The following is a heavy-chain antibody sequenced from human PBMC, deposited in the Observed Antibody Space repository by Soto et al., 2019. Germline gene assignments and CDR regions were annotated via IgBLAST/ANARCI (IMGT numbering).Heavy chain of an antibody. V-gene: IGHV4-34*01. Sequence: SETLSLTCAVYGGSFSGYYWSWIRQPPGKGLEWIGEINHSGSTNYNPSLKSRVTISVDTSKNQFSLKLSSVTAADTAMYYCARLNYYDSTGTIDYWGQGTLVTVSS. CDR1: GGSFSGYY. D-gene: IGHD3-22*01. CDR2: INHSGST. J-gene: IGHJ4*02. CDR3: ARLNYYDSTGTIDY.